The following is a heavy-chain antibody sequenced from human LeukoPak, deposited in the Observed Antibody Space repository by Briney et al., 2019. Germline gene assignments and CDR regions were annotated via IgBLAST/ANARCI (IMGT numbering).Heavy chain of an antibody. CDR3: ARDSDSSGYYYSTSFDY. D-gene: IGHD3-22*01. CDR2: IWYDGSNK. CDR1: GFTFSSYG. V-gene: IGHV3-33*01. J-gene: IGHJ4*02. Sequence: GGSLRLSCAASGFTFSSYGTHWVRQAPGKGLEWVAVIWYDGSNKYYADSVKGRFTISRDNSKNTLYLQMNSLRAEDTAVYFCARDSDSSGYYYSTSFDYWGQGTPVIVSS.